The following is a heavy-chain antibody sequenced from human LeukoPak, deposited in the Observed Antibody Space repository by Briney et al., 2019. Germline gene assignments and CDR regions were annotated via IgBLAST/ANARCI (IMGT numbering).Heavy chain of an antibody. CDR1: GGSISSGRYY. CDR2: SYTSGST. D-gene: IGHD2-2*01. V-gene: IGHV4-61*02. Sequence: SQTLSLTCTVSGGSISSGRYYWSWIRQPAGKGLEWIGRSYTSGSTNYNPSLKSRVTISVDTSKNQFSLKLSSVTAADTAVYYCARSHWGYCSSTSCYNYYFDYWGQGTLVTVSS. J-gene: IGHJ4*02. CDR3: ARSHWGYCSSTSCYNYYFDY.